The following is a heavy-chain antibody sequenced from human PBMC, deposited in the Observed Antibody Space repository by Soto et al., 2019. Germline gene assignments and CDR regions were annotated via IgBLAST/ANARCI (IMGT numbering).Heavy chain of an antibody. CDR2: ISAYNGNT. J-gene: IGHJ5*02. CDR1: GYTFTSYG. V-gene: IGHV1-18*01. D-gene: IGHD3-3*01. CDR3: ARVPQYYDFWRRGPRWFDP. Sequence: ASVKVSCKASGYTFTSYGISWVRQAPGQGLEWMGWISAYNGNTNYAQKLQGRVTMTTDTSTSTAYMELRSLRSDETAVYYCARVPQYYDFWRRGPRWFDPWGQGTLVTVSS.